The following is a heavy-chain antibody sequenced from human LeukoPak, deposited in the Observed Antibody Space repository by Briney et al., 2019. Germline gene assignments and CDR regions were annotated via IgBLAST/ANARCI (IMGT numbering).Heavy chain of an antibody. D-gene: IGHD3-10*01. V-gene: IGHV1-24*01. Sequence: ASVKVSCKVFGYTLTELPIHWVRQAPGKGLEWMGGFDPGDGKTVFAQNFQGRVTLTDDTSTDTAYMELSSLRSEDTAIYYCGRGFSIDYWGQGSLVIVSS. J-gene: IGHJ4*02. CDR1: GYTLTELP. CDR2: FDPGDGKT. CDR3: GRGFSIDY.